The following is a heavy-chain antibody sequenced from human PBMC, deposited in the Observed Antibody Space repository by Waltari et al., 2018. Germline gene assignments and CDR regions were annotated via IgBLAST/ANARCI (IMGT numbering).Heavy chain of an antibody. Sequence: QVQLVESGGGVVQPGRSLRLSCAASGFTFSSYGLHWVRQAPGKGLGWVAVSSYDGSNKYYADSVKGRFTISRDNSKNTLYLQMNSLRAEDTAVYYCAKDQSYCSGGSCSHMDVWGKGTTVTVSS. CDR3: AKDQSYCSGGSCSHMDV. CDR2: SSYDGSNK. D-gene: IGHD2-15*01. V-gene: IGHV3-30*18. CDR1: GFTFSSYG. J-gene: IGHJ6*03.